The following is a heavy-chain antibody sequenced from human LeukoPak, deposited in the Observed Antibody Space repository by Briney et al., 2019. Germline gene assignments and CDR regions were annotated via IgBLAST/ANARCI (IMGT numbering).Heavy chain of an antibody. V-gene: IGHV4-59*01. J-gene: IGHJ6*03. Sequence: PESLSLTCTLSGGSLSSYYRSWIRPPPGGGRGWVGYIYYSGGTTYNTPPKSRVTLPVDTSKTQFSWNLSSVTAADTAVYYCARDNSSGWYDYYYKDVWGRGTAITVS. CDR3: ARDNSSGWYDYYYKDV. CDR2: IYYSGGT. D-gene: IGHD6-19*01. CDR1: GGSLSSYY.